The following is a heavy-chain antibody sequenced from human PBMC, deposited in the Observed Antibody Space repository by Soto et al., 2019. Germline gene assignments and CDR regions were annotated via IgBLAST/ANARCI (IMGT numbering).Heavy chain of an antibody. Sequence: LSLTCAISGDSVSSNSSAWNWIRQSPSRGLEWLGRTYYRSKWYNDYAVSVKSRITINPDTSKNQFSLQLNSVTPEDTAVYYCACSGWYNYYFDYWGQGTLVTVSS. V-gene: IGHV6-1*01. J-gene: IGHJ4*02. CDR2: TYYRSKWYN. CDR1: GDSVSSNSSA. D-gene: IGHD6-19*01. CDR3: ACSGWYNYYFDY.